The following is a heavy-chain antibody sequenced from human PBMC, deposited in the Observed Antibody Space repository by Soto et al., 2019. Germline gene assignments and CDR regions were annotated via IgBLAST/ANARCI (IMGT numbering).Heavy chain of an antibody. J-gene: IGHJ4*02. CDR3: ARERDAHDYGDYYFDY. CDR1: GGTFSSYA. V-gene: IGHV1-69*13. CDR2: IIPIFGTA. D-gene: IGHD4-17*01. Sequence: SVKVSCKASGGTFSSYAISWVLQAPGQGLEWMGGIIPIFGTANYAQKFQGRVTITADESTSTAYMELSSLGSEDTAVYHCARERDAHDYGDYYFDYWGQGTLVTVSS.